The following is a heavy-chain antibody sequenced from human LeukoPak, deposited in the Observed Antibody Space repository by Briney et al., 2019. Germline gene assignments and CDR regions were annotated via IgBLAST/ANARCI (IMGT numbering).Heavy chain of an antibody. CDR2: ISAYNGNT. CDR3: ARDQGPYYYDSSGSGFDP. Sequence: GASVEVSCKASGYTFTSYGISWVRQAPGQGLEWMGWISAYNGNTNYAQKLQGRVTMTTDTSTSTAYMELRSLRSDDTAVHYCARDQGPYYYDSSGSGFDPWGQGTLVTVSS. CDR1: GYTFTSYG. D-gene: IGHD3-22*01. V-gene: IGHV1-18*01. J-gene: IGHJ5*02.